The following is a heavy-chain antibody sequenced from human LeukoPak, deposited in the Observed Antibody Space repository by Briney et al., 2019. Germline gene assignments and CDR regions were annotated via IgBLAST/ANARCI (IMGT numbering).Heavy chain of an antibody. Sequence: SETLSLTCTVSGGSISSGGYYWSWIRQHPGKGLEWIGYIYYSGSTYYNPSLKSRATISVDTSKNQFSLKLSSVTAADTAVYYCARDSGYDILTGYSPYFDYWGQGTLVTVSS. V-gene: IGHV4-31*03. CDR1: GGSISSGGYY. J-gene: IGHJ4*02. CDR3: ARDSGYDILTGYSPYFDY. CDR2: IYYSGST. D-gene: IGHD3-9*01.